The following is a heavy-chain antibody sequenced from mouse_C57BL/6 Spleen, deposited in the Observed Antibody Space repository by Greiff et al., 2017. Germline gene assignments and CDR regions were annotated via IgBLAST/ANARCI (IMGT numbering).Heavy chain of an antibody. CDR2: INSDGSST. Sequence: DVMLVASEGGLVQPGSSMKLSCTASGFNFSDYYLAWVRPVLAQGLEWVAYINSDGSSTYYLASLKIRFSISRDHAKNILYLQMSSLKSEDTGTYYCARDGDSYWDFDVWGTGTTFTVSS. D-gene: IGHD3-3*01. V-gene: IGHV5-16*01. J-gene: IGHJ1*03. CDR3: ARDGDSYWDFDV. CDR1: GFNFSDYY.